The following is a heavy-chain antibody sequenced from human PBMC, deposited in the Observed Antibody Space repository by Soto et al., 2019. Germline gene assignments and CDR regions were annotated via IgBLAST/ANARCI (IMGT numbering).Heavy chain of an antibody. J-gene: IGHJ6*02. CDR1: GFTFSSYG. V-gene: IGHV3-30*18. CDR3: AKESGDYYYYGMDV. D-gene: IGHD3-3*01. Sequence: QVPLVESGGGVVQPGRSLRLSCAASGFTFSSYGMHWVRQAPGKGLEWVAVISYDGSNKYYADSVKGRFTISRDNSKNTLYLQMNSLRAEDTAVYYCAKESGDYYYYGMDVWGQGTTVTVSS. CDR2: ISYDGSNK.